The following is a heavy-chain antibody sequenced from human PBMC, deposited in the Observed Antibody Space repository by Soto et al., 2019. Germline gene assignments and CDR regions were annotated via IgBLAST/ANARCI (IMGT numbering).Heavy chain of an antibody. Sequence: EVQLVESGGGLVKPGGSLRLSCAASGFTFSSYIMNWVRQAPGKGLEWVSSISSSSSYIYYADSVKGRFTISRDNAKNSLYLQMTSLRAEDTAVYYCARVLAYDYVWGSYPLNWFDPWGQGTLVTVSS. J-gene: IGHJ5*02. V-gene: IGHV3-21*01. CDR1: GFTFSSYI. CDR2: ISSSSSYI. CDR3: ARVLAYDYVWGSYPLNWFDP. D-gene: IGHD3-16*02.